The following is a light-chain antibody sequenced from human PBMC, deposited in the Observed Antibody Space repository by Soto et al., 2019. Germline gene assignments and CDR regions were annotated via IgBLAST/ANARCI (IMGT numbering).Light chain of an antibody. Sequence: QSELTQPPSASGTPGQRVTISCSGSTSNIGHNPVRWYQQLPGTAPKLLIYNNDQRPSGVPARFSGSKSGTSASLAISGLQSEDEADYYCAAWHDTLSGHVFGTGTKVTVL. CDR3: AAWHDTLSGHV. CDR2: NND. J-gene: IGLJ1*01. V-gene: IGLV1-44*01. CDR1: TSNIGHNP.